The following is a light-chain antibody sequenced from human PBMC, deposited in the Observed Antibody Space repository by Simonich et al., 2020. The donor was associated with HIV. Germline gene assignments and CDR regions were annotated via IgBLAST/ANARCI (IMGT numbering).Light chain of an antibody. CDR2: EDN. V-gene: IGLV6-57*01. J-gene: IGLJ2*01. CDR1: SGSIASNY. Sequence: NFMLTQPLSVSESPGKTVTISCTRSSGSIASNYVQWYQLRPGSSPTTVIYEDNQRPSGVPDRFSGSIDSSSNSASLTISGLKTEDEADYYCQSYDSSNQVFGGGTKLTVL. CDR3: QSYDSSNQV.